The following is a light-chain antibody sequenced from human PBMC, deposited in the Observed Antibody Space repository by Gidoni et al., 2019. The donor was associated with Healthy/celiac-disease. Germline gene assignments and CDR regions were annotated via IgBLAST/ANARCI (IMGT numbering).Light chain of an antibody. Sequence: SALTQPAPESGSPGQSITISCTGTSSDVGSYNLVSWYQQHPGNAPILMIYEGSKRPSGVSNRFSGSKSGNTASLTISGLQAEDEADYYCCSYAGSSTFVFGTGTKVTVL. CDR2: EGS. CDR1: SSDVGSYNL. CDR3: CSYAGSSTFV. V-gene: IGLV2-23*01. J-gene: IGLJ1*01.